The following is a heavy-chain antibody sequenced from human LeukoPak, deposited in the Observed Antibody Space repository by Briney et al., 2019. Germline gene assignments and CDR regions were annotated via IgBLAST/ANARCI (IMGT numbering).Heavy chain of an antibody. V-gene: IGHV1-2*06. CDR1: GYTFTGYY. CDR2: INPNSGGT. J-gene: IGHJ3*02. D-gene: IGHD2-15*01. Sequence: ASVKVSCKASGYTFTGYYMHWVRQAPGQGLEWMGRINPNSGGTNYAQKFQGRVTMTRDTSISTAYMELSRLRSDDTAVYYCATVRTXXXXGGXXXDXWGQGTMXTVSS. CDR3: ATVRTXXXXGGXXXDX.